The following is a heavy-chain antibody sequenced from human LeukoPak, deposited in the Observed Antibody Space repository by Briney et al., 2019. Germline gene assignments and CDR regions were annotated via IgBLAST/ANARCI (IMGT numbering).Heavy chain of an antibody. Sequence: SETLSLTCTVSGGSISSSSYYWGWIRQPPGKGLEWIGSIYYSGSTYYNPSLKSRVTISVDTSKNQFSLKLSSVTAADTAVYYCARQRRVVVAATPNYFDYWGQGTLVTVSS. V-gene: IGHV4-39*07. J-gene: IGHJ4*02. CDR2: IYYSGST. CDR1: GGSISSSSYY. CDR3: ARQRRVVVAATPNYFDY. D-gene: IGHD2-15*01.